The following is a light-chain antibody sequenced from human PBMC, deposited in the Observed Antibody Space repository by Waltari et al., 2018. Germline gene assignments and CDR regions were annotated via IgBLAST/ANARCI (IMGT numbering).Light chain of an antibody. J-gene: IGLJ3*02. CDR1: SGHTSNI. CDR2: VNSDGSH. Sequence: QLVLTQSPSASASLGASVRLTCTLDSGHTSNIIAWHQQPPEKGPRYLLKVNSDGSHSKGDEIPDRLSGSGSGAGRYLTISNVQSEDEADYYCQTGGHGTWVFGGGTKLTVL. CDR3: QTGGHGTWV. V-gene: IGLV4-69*01.